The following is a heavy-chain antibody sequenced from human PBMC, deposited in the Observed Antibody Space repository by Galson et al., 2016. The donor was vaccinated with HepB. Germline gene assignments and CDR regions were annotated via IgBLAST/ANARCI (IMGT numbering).Heavy chain of an antibody. D-gene: IGHD1-14*01. Sequence: SETLSLTCTVSGGSISSYYWNWIRQPPGKGLEWIGYIYYSGSTNYNPSLKSRLTISVDKSKNQLSLKLSSVTAADTAVYYCARDQAGEAQRRPLGYWGQGTLVTVSS. J-gene: IGHJ4*02. CDR1: GGSISSYY. CDR3: ARDQAGEAQRRPLGY. V-gene: IGHV4-59*12. CDR2: IYYSGST.